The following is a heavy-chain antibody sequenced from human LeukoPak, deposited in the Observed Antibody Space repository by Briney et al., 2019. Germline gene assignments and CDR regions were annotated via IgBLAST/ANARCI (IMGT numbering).Heavy chain of an antibody. CDR2: INPNSGGT. CDR1: GYTFTGFY. CDR3: ARGGYDFVYYYYGMDV. J-gene: IGHJ6*02. Sequence: ASVKVSCKASGYTFTGFYMHWVRQAPGQGLEWMGRINPNSGGTNYAQKFQGRVTMTRDTSISTAYMELSRLRSDDTAVYYCARGGYDFVYYYYGMDVWGQGTTVTVSS. D-gene: IGHD3-3*01. V-gene: IGHV1-2*06.